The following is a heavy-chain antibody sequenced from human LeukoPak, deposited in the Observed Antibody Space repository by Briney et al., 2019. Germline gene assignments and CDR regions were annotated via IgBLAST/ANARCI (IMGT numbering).Heavy chain of an antibody. CDR1: GFTFSSYA. Sequence: PGGSLRLSCAASGFTFSSYAMSWVCQAPGKGPEWVSAISGSGGSTYYADSVKGRFTISRDNSKNTPYLQMNSLRAEDTAVYYCAKDRWQWLVLFDYWGQGTLVTVSS. D-gene: IGHD6-19*01. CDR3: AKDRWQWLVLFDY. CDR2: ISGSGGST. V-gene: IGHV3-23*01. J-gene: IGHJ4*02.